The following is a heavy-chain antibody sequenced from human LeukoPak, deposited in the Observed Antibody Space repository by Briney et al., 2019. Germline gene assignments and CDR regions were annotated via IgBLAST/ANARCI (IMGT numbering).Heavy chain of an antibody. V-gene: IGHV3-74*01. CDR2: IKFDGSST. CDR3: ARRSAAKSAFDY. Sequence: GGSLRLSCVASGINFSSYWMYWVRQVPGKGLVCISRIKFDGSSTTYADSVQGRFTVSRDNAKSTLYLQMNSLRVEDTAVYYCARRSAAKSAFDYRGQGTVVSVSS. CDR1: GINFSSYW. J-gene: IGHJ4*02. D-gene: IGHD6-13*01.